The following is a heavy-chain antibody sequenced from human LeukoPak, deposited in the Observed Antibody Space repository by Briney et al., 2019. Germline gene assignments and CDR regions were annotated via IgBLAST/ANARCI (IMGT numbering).Heavy chain of an antibody. Sequence: ASVKVSCKASGYTFTSYYMHWVRQAPGQGLEWMAWMNPNSGNTDYAQKVQGRVTMTRNTSISTAYMELSSLRSEDTAVYYCARGRMVATSWFDPWGQGTLVTVSS. CDR1: GYTFTSYY. V-gene: IGHV1-8*02. D-gene: IGHD5-12*01. CDR2: MNPNSGNT. CDR3: ARGRMVATSWFDP. J-gene: IGHJ5*02.